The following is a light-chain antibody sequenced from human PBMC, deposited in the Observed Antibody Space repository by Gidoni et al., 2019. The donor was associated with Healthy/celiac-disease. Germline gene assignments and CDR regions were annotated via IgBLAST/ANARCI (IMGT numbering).Light chain of an antibody. CDR3: HQYGSSPPWT. V-gene: IGKV3-20*01. CDR2: GAS. Sequence: ESGLTQSPGTLSWSPLESATLSCRASQSVSSSYFAWYQQKPGQAPRLLIYGASTRATGIPDSFSGSGSGTDFTLTISRLEPADFAVYYCHQYGSSPPWTFGQGTKVEIK. CDR1: QSVSSSY. J-gene: IGKJ1*01.